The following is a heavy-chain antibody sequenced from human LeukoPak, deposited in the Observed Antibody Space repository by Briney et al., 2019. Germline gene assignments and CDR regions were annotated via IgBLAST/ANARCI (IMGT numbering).Heavy chain of an antibody. J-gene: IGHJ5*02. CDR2: IYYSGST. Sequence: KPSETLSLTCTVSGGSISSSSYYWGWIRQPPGKGLEWIGSIYYSGSTYYNPSLKSRVTISVDTSKNQFSLKLSSVTAADTAVYYCARGWVVVVAATAHNWFDPWGQGTLVTVSS. D-gene: IGHD2-15*01. V-gene: IGHV4-39*07. CDR1: GGSISSSSYY. CDR3: ARGWVVVVAATAHNWFDP.